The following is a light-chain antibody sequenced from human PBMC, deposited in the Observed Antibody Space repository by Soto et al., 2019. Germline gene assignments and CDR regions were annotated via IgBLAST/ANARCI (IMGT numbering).Light chain of an antibody. Sequence: QSVLTQPRSVSGSPGQSVTISCTGTSNDVDGYNFVSWYQQHPGKVPKLFIYDVSRRPSGVPDRFSGSKSGNTASLTISGLQAEDEADYYCSSYAGSYTLVFGGGTKLTVL. CDR2: DVS. V-gene: IGLV2-11*01. CDR3: SSYAGSYTLV. J-gene: IGLJ2*01. CDR1: SNDVDGYNF.